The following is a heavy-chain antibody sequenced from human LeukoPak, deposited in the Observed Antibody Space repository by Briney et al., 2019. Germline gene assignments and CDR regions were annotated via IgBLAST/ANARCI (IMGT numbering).Heavy chain of an antibody. CDR3: ARGWGVVGDLFDY. J-gene: IGHJ4*02. D-gene: IGHD1-26*01. Sequence: ASVKVSCKASGYTFTGYYMHWVRQAPGQGLEWMGWINPNSGGTSYAQKFQGRVTMTRDTSISTAYMELSRLRSDDTAVYYCARGWGVVGDLFDYWGQGTLVTVSS. CDR1: GYTFTGYY. V-gene: IGHV1-2*02. CDR2: INPNSGGT.